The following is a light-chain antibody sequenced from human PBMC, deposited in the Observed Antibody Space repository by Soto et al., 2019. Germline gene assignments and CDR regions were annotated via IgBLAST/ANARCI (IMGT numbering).Light chain of an antibody. J-gene: IGLJ1*01. CDR1: SSNIGTSS. Sequence: QLVMTQPHSASGTPGQRVTISCSGSSSNIGTSSVHWFQQLPGTAPKLLISTTNQRPSGVPERFSGSKSGTSASLAISGLQSEDEADYYCAAWDDSLNVHAFGTGTKLTVL. V-gene: IGLV1-44*01. CDR3: AAWDDSLNVHA. CDR2: TTN.